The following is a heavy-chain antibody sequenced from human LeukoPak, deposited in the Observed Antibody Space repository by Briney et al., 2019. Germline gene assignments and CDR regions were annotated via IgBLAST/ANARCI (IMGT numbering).Heavy chain of an antibody. CDR3: AKSPAISACLCFDY. Sequence: AGSLRLSCAASGFTFSSYAMSWVRPAQGKELKWVSAISGSGGSTYYADSGKVRFTISTDNSKNTLYLQMNSLRAEDTAVYYCAKSPAISACLCFDYWGQGTLVTVSS. CDR2: ISGSGGST. CDR1: GFTFSSYA. D-gene: IGHD3-10*02. J-gene: IGHJ4*02. V-gene: IGHV3-23*01.